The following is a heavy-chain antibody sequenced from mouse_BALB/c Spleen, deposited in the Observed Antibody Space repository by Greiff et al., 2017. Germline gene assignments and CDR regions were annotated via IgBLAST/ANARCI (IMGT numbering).Heavy chain of an antibody. CDR1: GFTFSSFG. D-gene: IGHD1-1*01. Sequence: EVKLVESGGGLVQPGGSRKLSCAASGFTFSSFGMHWVRQAPEKGLEWVAYISSGSSTIYYADTVKGRFTISRDNPKNTLFLQMTSLRSEDTAMYYCARVNYYGSSLFDYWGQGTTLTVSS. CDR3: ARVNYYGSSLFDY. CDR2: ISSGSSTI. J-gene: IGHJ2*01. V-gene: IGHV5-17*02.